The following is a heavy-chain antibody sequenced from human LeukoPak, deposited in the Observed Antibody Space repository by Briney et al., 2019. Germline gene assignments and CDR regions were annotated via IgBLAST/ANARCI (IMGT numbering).Heavy chain of an antibody. J-gene: IGHJ6*04. Sequence: ASVKVSCKASGYTFTSYDINWVRQATGQGLEWMGWMNPNSGNTGYAQKFQGRVTITRNTSISTAYMELSSLRSEDTAVYYCARGTGDSAAGDVWGKGTTVTVSS. CDR3: ARGTGDSAAGDV. CDR2: MNPNSGNT. CDR1: GYTFTSYD. D-gene: IGHD1-26*01. V-gene: IGHV1-8*01.